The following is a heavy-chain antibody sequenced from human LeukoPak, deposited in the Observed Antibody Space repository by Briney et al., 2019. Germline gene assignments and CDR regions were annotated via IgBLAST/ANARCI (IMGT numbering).Heavy chain of an antibody. CDR2: ISYSGST. D-gene: IGHD6-13*01. CDR1: GGSISNYY. CDR3: ARTNPGIAAAGVGWFDP. J-gene: IGHJ5*02. V-gene: IGHV4-59*08. Sequence: SETLSLSCSVSGGSISNYYWNWIRQSPGKGLEWIGYISYSGSTYYNPSLKSRVTISVDTSKNQFSLKLSSVTAADTAVYYCARTNPGIAAAGVGWFDPWGQGTLVTVSS.